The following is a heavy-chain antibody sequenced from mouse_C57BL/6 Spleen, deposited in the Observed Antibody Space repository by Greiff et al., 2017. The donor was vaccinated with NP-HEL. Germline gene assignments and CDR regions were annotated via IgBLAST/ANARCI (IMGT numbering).Heavy chain of an antibody. CDR3: ARYAGGNEAMDY. CDR2: INPSSGYT. D-gene: IGHD1-1*02. V-gene: IGHV1-7*01. J-gene: IGHJ4*01. Sequence: VQLQQSGAELAKPGASVKLSCTASGYTFTSYWMHWVKQRPGQGLEWIGYINPSSGYTKYNQKFKDKATLTADKSSSTAYRQLSSLTDEDSAVYYCARYAGGNEAMDYWGQGTSVTVSS. CDR1: GYTFTSYW.